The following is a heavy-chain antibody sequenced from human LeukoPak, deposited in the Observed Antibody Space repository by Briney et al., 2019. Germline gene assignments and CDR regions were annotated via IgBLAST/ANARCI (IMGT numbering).Heavy chain of an antibody. Sequence: SETLSLTCTVSGGSISSYYWSWIRQPTGKGLEWIGRIYTSGSTNYNPSLKSRVTMSVDTSKNQFSLKLSSVTAADTAVYYCARDSIVVVPAAISMHHYYYGMGVWGQGTTVTGSS. D-gene: IGHD2-2*01. CDR2: IYTSGST. V-gene: IGHV4-4*07. J-gene: IGHJ6*02. CDR3: ARDSIVVVPAAISMHHYYYGMGV. CDR1: GGSISSYY.